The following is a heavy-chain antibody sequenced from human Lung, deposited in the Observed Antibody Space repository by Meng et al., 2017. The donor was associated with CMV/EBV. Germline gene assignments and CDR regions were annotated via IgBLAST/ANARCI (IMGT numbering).Heavy chain of an antibody. CDR3: ARVYCGGDCSFDY. Sequence: ASXXVSXKASGYTFTDYYLHWVRQAPGQGLEWMAWINVYSGGTNSAQKFQGRVALTRDTSIRTAYMELSSLRSDDTAVYYCARVYCGGDCSFDYWGQGMLGTVSS. CDR2: INVYSGGT. CDR1: GYTFTDYY. D-gene: IGHD2-21*01. V-gene: IGHV1-2*02. J-gene: IGHJ4*02.